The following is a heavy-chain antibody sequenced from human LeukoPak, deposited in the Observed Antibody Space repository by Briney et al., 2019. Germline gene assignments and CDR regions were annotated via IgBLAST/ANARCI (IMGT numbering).Heavy chain of an antibody. CDR2: FDPEDGKT. CDR1: GYTLTELS. CDR3: ATGYLVTAGLMDV. J-gene: IGHJ6*02. Sequence: ASVKVSFRVCGYTLTELSMFWVGQAPGKGLEWMGSFDPEDGKTVYAQKFRGRVTMTEDTSTDTAYMELSSLRSEDTAVYYCATGYLVTAGLMDVWGQGTTVTVSS. D-gene: IGHD6-13*01. V-gene: IGHV1-24*01.